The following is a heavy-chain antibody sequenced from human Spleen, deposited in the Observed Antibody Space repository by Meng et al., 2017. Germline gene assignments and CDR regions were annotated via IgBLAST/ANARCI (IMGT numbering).Heavy chain of an antibody. Sequence: SETLSLTCAVYGGSFSGYYWNWIRQPPGKGLEWIGEINHSGSTNYNPSLKSRVTISVDMSKNQFSLKLRSVTAADTAVYYCARGPTTMAHDFDYWGQGTLVTVSS. J-gene: IGHJ4*02. CDR2: INHSGST. CDR3: ARGPTTMAHDFDY. V-gene: IGHV4-34*01. D-gene: IGHD4-11*01. CDR1: GGSFSGYY.